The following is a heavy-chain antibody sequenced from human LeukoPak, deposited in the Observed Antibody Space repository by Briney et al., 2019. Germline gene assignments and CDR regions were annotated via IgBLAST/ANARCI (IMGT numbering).Heavy chain of an antibody. CDR1: GFTFDDYA. CDR2: ISWNSGSI. V-gene: IGHV3-9*01. D-gene: IGHD3-9*01. J-gene: IGHJ3*02. CDR3: AKDIGTRYFDWSDAFDI. Sequence: GGSLRLSCAASGFTFDDYAMHWVRQAPGKGLEWVSGISWNSGSIGYADSVKGRFTISRDNAKNSLYLQMNSLRAEDTALYYRAKDIGTRYFDWSDAFDIWGQGTMVTVSS.